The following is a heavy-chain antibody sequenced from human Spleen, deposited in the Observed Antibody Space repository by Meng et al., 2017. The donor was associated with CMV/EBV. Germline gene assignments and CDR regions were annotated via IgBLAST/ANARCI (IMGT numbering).Heavy chain of an antibody. CDR2: IYPGDSDT. Sequence: GESLKISCKGSGYSFTSYWIGWVRQMPGKGLEWMGIIYPGDSDTRYSPSFQGQVTISADKSISTAYLQWSSLKASDTAMYYCARQERSWSGYYYYYYGMDVWGQGTTVTVSS. CDR1: GYSFTSYW. V-gene: IGHV5-51*01. J-gene: IGHJ6*02. D-gene: IGHD3-3*01. CDR3: ARQERSWSGYYYYYYGMDV.